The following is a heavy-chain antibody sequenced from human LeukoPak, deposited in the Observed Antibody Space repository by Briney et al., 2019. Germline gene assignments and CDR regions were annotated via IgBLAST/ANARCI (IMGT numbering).Heavy chain of an antibody. D-gene: IGHD6-19*01. CDR3: ARDKSIGGWYFYFDY. J-gene: IGHJ4*02. CDR1: GFTFSSYA. Sequence: GRSLRLSCAASGFTFSSYAMHWVRQAPGKGLEWVAVISYDGSNKYYADSVKGRFTISRDNSKNTLYLQMNSLRAEDTAVYYCARDKSIGGWYFYFDYWGQGTLVTVSS. V-gene: IGHV3-30*04. CDR2: ISYDGSNK.